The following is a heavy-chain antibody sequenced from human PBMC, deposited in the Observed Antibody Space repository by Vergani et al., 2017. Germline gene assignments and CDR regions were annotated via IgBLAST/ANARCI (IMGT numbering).Heavy chain of an antibody. CDR3: ARDGWLSFDY. D-gene: IGHD3-22*01. J-gene: IGHJ4*02. CDR2: ISSSSSTT. CDR1: GFTFSSYS. Sequence: EVQLVESGGGLVQPGGSLRLSCAASGFTFSSYSMNWVRQAPGKGLEWVSYISSSSSTTYYADSVKGRFTISRDNAKNSLYLQMNSLRAEDTAVYYCARDGWLSFDYWGQGTLVTVSS. V-gene: IGHV3-48*01.